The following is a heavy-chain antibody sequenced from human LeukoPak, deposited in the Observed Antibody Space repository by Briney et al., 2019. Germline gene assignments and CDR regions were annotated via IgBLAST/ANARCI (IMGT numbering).Heavy chain of an antibody. CDR2: IYYSGST. Sequence: KSSETLSLTCTVSGGSISSGDYYWSWIRQPPGKCLEWIGYIYYSGSTHYNPSLKSRVTISVDTSKNQFSLKLSSVTAADTAVYYCARASPPYCGGDCYDYWGQGTLVTVSS. V-gene: IGHV4-30-4*08. D-gene: IGHD2-21*01. J-gene: IGHJ4*02. CDR1: GGSISSGDYY. CDR3: ARASPPYCGGDCYDY.